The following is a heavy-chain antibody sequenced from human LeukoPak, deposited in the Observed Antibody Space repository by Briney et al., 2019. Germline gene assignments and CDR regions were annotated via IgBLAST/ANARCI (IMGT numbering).Heavy chain of an antibody. CDR1: GFSLGTSGMC. D-gene: IGHD4-17*01. Sequence: SGPTLVNPTQTLTLTFTFSGFSLGTSGMCVSWIRQPPGKALEWLTLIDWDDNKYYSTSLRTRLTISKDTSKNQVVLTMTNMDPVDTATYYCARYLYGDSASYFDSWGLGTLVIVSS. J-gene: IGHJ4*02. V-gene: IGHV2-70*01. CDR3: ARYLYGDSASYFDS. CDR2: IDWDDNK.